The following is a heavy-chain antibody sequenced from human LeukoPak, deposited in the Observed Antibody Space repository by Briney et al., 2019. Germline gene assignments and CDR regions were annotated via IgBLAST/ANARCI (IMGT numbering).Heavy chain of an antibody. CDR3: ARSETYYYDSSGYCIDY. CDR1: GYTFTSYY. Sequence: ASVKVSCTASGYTFTSYYMHWVRQAPGQGLEWMGIINPSGGSTSYAQKFQGRVTMTRDTSTSTVYMELSSLRSEDTAVYYCARSETYYYDSSGYCIDYWGQGTLVTVSS. J-gene: IGHJ4*02. D-gene: IGHD3-22*01. CDR2: INPSGGST. V-gene: IGHV1-46*01.